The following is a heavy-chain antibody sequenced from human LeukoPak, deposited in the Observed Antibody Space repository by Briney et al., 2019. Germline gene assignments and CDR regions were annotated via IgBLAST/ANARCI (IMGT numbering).Heavy chain of an antibody. J-gene: IGHJ4*02. CDR3: AREGGSYWVY. CDR1: GFTFSSYS. CDR2: ISSSSSYI. D-gene: IGHD1-26*01. V-gene: IGHV3-21*01. Sequence: PGGSLTLSCAASGFTFSSYSMNWVHQPPGKGLEWVSSISSSSSYIYYADSVKGRFTISRDNAKNSLYLQMNSLRAEDTAVYYCAREGGSYWVYWGQGTLVTVSS.